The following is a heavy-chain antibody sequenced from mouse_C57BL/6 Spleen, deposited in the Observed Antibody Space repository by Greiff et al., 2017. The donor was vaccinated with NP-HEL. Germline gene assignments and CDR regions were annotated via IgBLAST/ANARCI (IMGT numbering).Heavy chain of an antibody. V-gene: IGHV1-64*01. J-gene: IGHJ3*01. CDR2: IHPNSGST. D-gene: IGHD2-3*01. Sequence: QVQLQQPGAELVKPGASVKLSCKASGYTFTSYWMHWVKQRPGQGLEWIGMIHPNSGSTNYNEKFKSKATLTVDKSSSTAYMQLSSLTSEDSAVYYCARPYDGYSAWFAYWGQGTLVTVSA. CDR1: GYTFTSYW. CDR3: ARPYDGYSAWFAY.